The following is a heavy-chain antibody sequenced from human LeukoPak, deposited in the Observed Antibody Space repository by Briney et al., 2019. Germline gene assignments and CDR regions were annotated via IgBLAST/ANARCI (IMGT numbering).Heavy chain of an antibody. V-gene: IGHV1-69*06. D-gene: IGHD6-13*01. CDR1: GGTFSSYA. Sequence: ASVKVSCKSSGGTFSSYAISWVRQAPGQGLEWMGGIIPILGTANYTQKFQGRVTITADKPTSTAYMELSTLRSEDTAVYLCASDTLTFSSSSSDWFDPWGQGTLVTVPS. CDR3: ASDTLTFSSSSSDWFDP. J-gene: IGHJ5*02. CDR2: IIPILGTA.